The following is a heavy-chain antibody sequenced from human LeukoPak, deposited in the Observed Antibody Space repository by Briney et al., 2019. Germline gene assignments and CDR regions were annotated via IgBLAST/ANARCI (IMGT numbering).Heavy chain of an antibody. J-gene: IGHJ3*01. CDR3: AKARGSGFQRGDAVDV. D-gene: IGHD6-19*01. CDR1: GFTFSNFG. CDR2: ISYDGKDK. V-gene: IGHV3-30*02. Sequence: GGSLRLSCATSGFTFSNFGMNWVRQAPGKGLRWVAFISYDGKDKYYSDSMKGRIAISRDNSKTTLYVQMDSLTTDDTAVYYCAKARGSGFQRGDAVDVWGQGTRVIVSS.